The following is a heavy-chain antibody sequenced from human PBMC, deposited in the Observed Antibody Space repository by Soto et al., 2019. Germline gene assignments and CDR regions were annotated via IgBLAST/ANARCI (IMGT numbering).Heavy chain of an antibody. J-gene: IGHJ5*02. Sequence: QLQLQESGPGLVKPSETLSLTCIVSGGSISSSSYYWGWIRQPPGKGLEWIGSIYYSGSTFYIPSRKRRVTIAVDTPKLQFSLQLSSVTAADTAVFFCARHRARNWFDPWGQGTLVTVSS. CDR2: IYYSGST. V-gene: IGHV4-39*01. CDR1: GGSISSSSYY. CDR3: ARHRARNWFDP. D-gene: IGHD6-6*01.